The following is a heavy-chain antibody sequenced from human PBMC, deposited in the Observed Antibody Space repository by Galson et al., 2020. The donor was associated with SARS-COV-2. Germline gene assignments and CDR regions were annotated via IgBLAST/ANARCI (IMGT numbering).Heavy chain of an antibody. CDR3: ATGPGFIYYERRVSFGSFFFES. CDR1: GGSIGRTSNY. V-gene: IGHV4-39*07. D-gene: IGHD3-22*01. J-gene: IGHJ4*02. CDR2: IHHSGST. Sequence: KASETLSLPCSVSGGSIGRTSNYLGWIRPSPGKRLEWLASIHHSGSTYSNPSLRSRTAISIDTSKNQFSLKLNSVTAADTAVYSCATGPGFIYYERRVSFGSFFFESWGQGAQVTVSS.